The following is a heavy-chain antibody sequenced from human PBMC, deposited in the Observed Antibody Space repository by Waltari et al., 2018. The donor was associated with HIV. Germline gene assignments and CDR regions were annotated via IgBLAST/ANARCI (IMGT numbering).Heavy chain of an antibody. Sequence: EVQLLESGGGLVQPGGSLRLSCAASGFTFSSYAMSWVRQAPGKGLEWVSVIIGSCGSTYYADSVKGRFTISRDNSKNTLYLQMNSLRAEDTAVYYCAKDLYHGGDPFDYWGQGTLVTVSS. CDR2: IIGSCGST. D-gene: IGHD2-21*02. CDR3: AKDLYHGGDPFDY. CDR1: GFTFSSYA. V-gene: IGHV3-23*01. J-gene: IGHJ4*02.